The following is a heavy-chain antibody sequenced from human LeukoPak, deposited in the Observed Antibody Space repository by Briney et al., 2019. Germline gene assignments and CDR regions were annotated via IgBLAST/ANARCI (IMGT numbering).Heavy chain of an antibody. CDR2: ISSSSSYT. Sequence: GGSLRLSCAASGFTFSDYYMSWIRQAPGKGLEWVSYISSSSSYTNYADSVKGRFTISRDNAKNSLYLQMNSLRAEDTAVYYCARVREDTGNWFDPWGQGTLVTVSS. V-gene: IGHV3-11*06. CDR1: GFTFSDYY. D-gene: IGHD2-15*01. J-gene: IGHJ5*02. CDR3: ARVREDTGNWFDP.